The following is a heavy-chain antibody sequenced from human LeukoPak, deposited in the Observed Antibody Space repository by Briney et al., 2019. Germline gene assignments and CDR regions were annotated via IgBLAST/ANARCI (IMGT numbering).Heavy chain of an antibody. CDR3: ARESDMDV. J-gene: IGHJ6*02. CDR2: ISYDGSNK. Sequence: PGGSLRLSCAASGFTFSSYGMHWVRQAPGKGLEWVAVISYDGSNKYYADSVKGRFTISRDNAKNSLYLQMNSLRAEDTAVYYCARESDMDVWGQGTTVTVSS. CDR1: GFTFSSYG. D-gene: IGHD3-3*01. V-gene: IGHV3-30*03.